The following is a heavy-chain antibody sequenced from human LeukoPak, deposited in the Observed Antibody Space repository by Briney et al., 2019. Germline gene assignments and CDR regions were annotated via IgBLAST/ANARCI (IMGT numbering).Heavy chain of an antibody. Sequence: SETLSLTCTVSGGSISSSSYYWGWIRQPPGKGLEWIGSIYYSGSTYYNPSLKSRVTISVDTSKNRFSLKLSSVTAADTAVYYCARQERDYGDANAFDIWGQGTMVTVSS. V-gene: IGHV4-39*01. CDR1: GGSISSSSYY. J-gene: IGHJ3*02. CDR3: ARQERDYGDANAFDI. D-gene: IGHD4-17*01. CDR2: IYYSGST.